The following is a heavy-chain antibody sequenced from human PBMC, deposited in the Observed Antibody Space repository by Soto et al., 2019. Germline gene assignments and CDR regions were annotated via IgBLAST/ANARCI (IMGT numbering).Heavy chain of an antibody. CDR1: GGSISSGGYY. D-gene: IGHD6-25*01. Sequence: PSETLSLTCTVSGGSISSGGYYWSWIRQHPGKGLEWIGYIYYSGSTYYNTSLKSRVTISVDTSKNQFSLKLSSVTAADTAVYYCARDRILGIAAQSYYYYGMDVWGQGTTVTVSS. V-gene: IGHV4-31*03. CDR2: IYYSGST. J-gene: IGHJ6*02. CDR3: ARDRILGIAAQSYYYYGMDV.